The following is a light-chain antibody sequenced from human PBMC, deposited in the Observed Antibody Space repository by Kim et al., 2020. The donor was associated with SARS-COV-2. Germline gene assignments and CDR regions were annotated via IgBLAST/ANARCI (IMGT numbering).Light chain of an antibody. CDR3: QQYTNWPPLIT. J-gene: IGKJ5*01. Sequence: GRRATLSCRASETVRNNLAWYQQKPGQAPRLLIYESSIRATGIPARFSGSGSGTEFTLTITSLQSEDSAIYYCQQYTNWPPLITFGQGTRLEIK. CDR2: ESS. CDR1: ETVRNN. V-gene: IGKV3-15*01.